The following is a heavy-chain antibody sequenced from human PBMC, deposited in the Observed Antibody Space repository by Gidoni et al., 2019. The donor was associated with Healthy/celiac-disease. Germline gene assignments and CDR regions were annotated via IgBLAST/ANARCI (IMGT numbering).Heavy chain of an antibody. D-gene: IGHD3-3*01. V-gene: IGHV3-11*05. CDR1: RFPFSDYS. CDR3: ARSRSYYDFWSGYFNYFDY. J-gene: IGHJ4*02. CDR2: ISSSSSYT. Sequence: QVQLVESGGGLVKPGGSLRLSCAASRFPFSDYSMSWIRQSTGKGLEWVSYISSSSSYTNYADSVKGRFTSSRDNAKNSLYLQMNSLRAEDTAVYYCARSRSYYDFWSGYFNYFDYWGQGTLVTVSS.